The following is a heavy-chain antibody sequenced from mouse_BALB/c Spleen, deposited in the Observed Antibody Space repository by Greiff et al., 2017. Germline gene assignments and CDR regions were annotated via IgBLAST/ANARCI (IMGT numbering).Heavy chain of an antibody. Sequence: EVKLMESGGGLVKPGGSLKLSCAASGFTFSSYTMSWVRQTPAKRLEWVATISSVGSYTYYPDSVKGRFTISRDNAKNTLYLRMSSLKSEDTAMYYCAGEKIYFDSWGQGTTLTVSS. J-gene: IGHJ2*01. CDR1: GFTFSSYT. V-gene: IGHV5-6-4*01. CDR2: ISSVGSYT. CDR3: AGEKIYFDS.